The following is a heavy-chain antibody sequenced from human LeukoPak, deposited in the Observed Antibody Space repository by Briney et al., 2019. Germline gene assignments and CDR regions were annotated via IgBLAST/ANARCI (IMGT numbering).Heavy chain of an antibody. CDR3: STHGDSAY. J-gene: IGHJ4*02. CDR2: IQRKIDGGTT. D-gene: IGHD2-15*01. V-gene: IGHV3-15*01. Sequence: GGSLRLSCAASGFTFSTYGMNWVRQAPGEGLEWVGRIQRKIDGGTTDYAAPVKGRFTISRDDSKNTLYLQMNSLKTEDTAVYYCSTHGDSAYWGQGTVVTVSS. CDR1: GFTFSTYG.